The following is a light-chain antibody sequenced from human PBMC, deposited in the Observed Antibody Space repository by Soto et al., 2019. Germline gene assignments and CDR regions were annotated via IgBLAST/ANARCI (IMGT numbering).Light chain of an antibody. CDR3: QQFKNYPIT. Sequence: EIVMTKYPGTLSVSPGERAALTCRASQGVYRNLAWYQQKPGQAPRLLIFGASTRATGIPARFSGSGSGTEFTLTISSLHPEDFAVYFCQQFKNYPITFGQGTRLEIK. CDR2: GAS. CDR1: QGVYRN. V-gene: IGKV3-15*01. J-gene: IGKJ5*01.